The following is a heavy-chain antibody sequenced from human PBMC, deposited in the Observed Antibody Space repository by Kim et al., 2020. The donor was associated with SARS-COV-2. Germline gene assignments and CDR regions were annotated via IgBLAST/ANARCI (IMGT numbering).Heavy chain of an antibody. J-gene: IGHJ4*02. V-gene: IGHV4-34*01. Sequence: YNPSLKSRVTISVDTSKNQFSLKLSSVTAADTAVYYCARDGYYDSSGFDYWGQGTLVTVSS. D-gene: IGHD3-22*01. CDR3: ARDGYYDSSGFDY.